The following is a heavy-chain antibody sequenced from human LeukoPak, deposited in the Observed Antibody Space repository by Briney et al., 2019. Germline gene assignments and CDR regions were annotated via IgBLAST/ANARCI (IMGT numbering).Heavy chain of an antibody. J-gene: IGHJ4*02. D-gene: IGHD6-19*01. CDR1: GYTFTSYG. Sequence: ASVKVSCKASGYTFTSYGINWVRQAPGQGLEWMGWISAYNGNTHYAQMLQGRVTMATDTSTSTAYMELRSLRPDDTAVYYCARGDSSGWYYFDYWGQGTLVTVSS. V-gene: IGHV1-18*01. CDR3: ARGDSSGWYYFDY. CDR2: ISAYNGNT.